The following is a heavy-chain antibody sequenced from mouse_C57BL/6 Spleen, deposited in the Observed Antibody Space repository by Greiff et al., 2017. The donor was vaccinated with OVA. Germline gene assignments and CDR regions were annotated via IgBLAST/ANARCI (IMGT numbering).Heavy chain of an antibody. CDR2: IDPNSGGT. CDR3: ARWPVSGPTVVATGYFDV. V-gene: IGHV1-72*01. Sequence: QVQLQQPGAELVKPGASVKLSCKASGYTFTSYWMHWVEQRPGRGLEWIGRIDPNSGGTKYNEKFKSKATLTVDKPSSTAYMQLSSLTSEDSAVYYCARWPVSGPTVVATGYFDVWGTGTTVTVSS. D-gene: IGHD1-1*01. CDR1: GYTFTSYW. J-gene: IGHJ1*03.